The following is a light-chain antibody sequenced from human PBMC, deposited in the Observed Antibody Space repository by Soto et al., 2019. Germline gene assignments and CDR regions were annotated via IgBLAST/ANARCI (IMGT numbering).Light chain of an antibody. CDR2: GAS. V-gene: IGKV3-20*01. CDR3: HQYDSWT. CDR1: QSFNSIY. J-gene: IGKJ1*01. Sequence: EIVLTQSPGTLSLSPGERATLSCRASQSFNSIYLAWYQQKPGQAPRLLIYGASSRATGIPDTFSGSGSGTDFTLTISRLEPEDFAVYYCHQYDSWTFGQGTKV.